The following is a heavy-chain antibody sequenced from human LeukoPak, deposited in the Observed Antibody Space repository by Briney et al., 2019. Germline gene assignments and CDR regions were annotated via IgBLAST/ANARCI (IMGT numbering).Heavy chain of an antibody. CDR2: IRTKTDGGTT. CDR1: GFTFSNAW. J-gene: IGHJ4*02. Sequence: PGGSLRLSCAASGFTFSNAWMSWVRQPPGKGLEWVGRIRTKTDGGTTDYATSVKGRFTISRDDSKNTLYLQMNSLKTEDAAVYYCTAELRWELFDDFWGQGTLVTVSS. D-gene: IGHD1-26*01. CDR3: TAELRWELFDDF. V-gene: IGHV3-15*01.